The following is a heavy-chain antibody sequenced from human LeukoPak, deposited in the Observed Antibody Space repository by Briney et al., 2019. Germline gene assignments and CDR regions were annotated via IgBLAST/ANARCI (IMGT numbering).Heavy chain of an antibody. CDR2: INSDGSRT. D-gene: IGHD2-21*02. V-gene: IGHV3-74*01. J-gene: IGHJ3*02. CDR3: AREGGDSDDAFDI. Sequence: PGGSLRLSCAASGFTFSTYWMHWVRQAPGKGLVWVSRINSDGSRTSYADSVKGRFTISRGNAKNTLYLQMNSLRAEDMAVYYCAREGGDSDDAFDIWGQGTVVTVSS. CDR1: GFTFSTYW.